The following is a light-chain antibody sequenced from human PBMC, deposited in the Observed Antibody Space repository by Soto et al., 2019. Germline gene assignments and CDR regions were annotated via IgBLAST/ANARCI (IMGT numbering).Light chain of an antibody. J-gene: IGKJ1*01. V-gene: IGKV1-5*03. CDR2: KAS. Sequence: DIQMTQSPSTLSASVRDRVTITCRASQTISSWLAWFQQRPGRAPKFLIYKASSLKNGVPLRFSGSGSGTQFTLTNSSLQPDDFATYYCQQYYDYPWTFAQGTKVDIK. CDR1: QTISSW. CDR3: QQYYDYPWT.